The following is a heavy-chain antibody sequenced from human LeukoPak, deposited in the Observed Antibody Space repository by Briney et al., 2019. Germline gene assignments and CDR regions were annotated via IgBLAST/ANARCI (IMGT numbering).Heavy chain of an antibody. Sequence: SETLSLTCTVSGGSISSYYWSWIRQPPGKGLEWIGYIYYSGSTNYNPSLKSRVTISVDTSKNQFSLKLSSVTAADTAVYYYARLNCGGDCYKYYFDYWGQGTLVTVSS. CDR1: GGSISSYY. CDR2: IYYSGST. J-gene: IGHJ4*02. V-gene: IGHV4-59*01. CDR3: ARLNCGGDCYKYYFDY. D-gene: IGHD2-21*02.